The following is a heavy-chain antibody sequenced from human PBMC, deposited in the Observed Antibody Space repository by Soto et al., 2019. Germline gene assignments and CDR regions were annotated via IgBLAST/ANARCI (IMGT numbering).Heavy chain of an antibody. CDR3: AKDAYYDILTGYSPFDY. CDR2: ISGSGGST. D-gene: IGHD3-9*01. CDR1: GFTFSSYA. J-gene: IGHJ4*02. V-gene: IGHV3-23*01. Sequence: PGGSLRLSCAASGFTFSSYAMSWVRQAPGKGLEWVSAISGSGGSTYYADSVKGRFTISRDNSKNTLYLQMNSLRAEDTAVYYCAKDAYYDILTGYSPFDYWGQGTLVTVSS.